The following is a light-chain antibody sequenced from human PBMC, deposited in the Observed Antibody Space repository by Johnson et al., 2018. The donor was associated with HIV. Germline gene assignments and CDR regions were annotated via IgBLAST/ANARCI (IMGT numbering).Light chain of an antibody. J-gene: IGLJ1*01. Sequence: QSVLTQPPSVSAAPGRWVTVSCSGTTSNIGDHSVSWFQHLPGAAPKLLIYDNDRRPSGVPDRFSGSKSAASATLDITGLQSGDEGDYYCATWDASLGANVFVPGTKVTVL. CDR1: TSNIGDHS. CDR3: ATWDASLGANV. CDR2: DND. V-gene: IGLV1-51*02.